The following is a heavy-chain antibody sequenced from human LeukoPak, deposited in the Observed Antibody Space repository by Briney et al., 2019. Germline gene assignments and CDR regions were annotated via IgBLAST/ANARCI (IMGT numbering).Heavy chain of an antibody. J-gene: IGHJ4*02. CDR1: GGSISSGDYY. CDR2: IYYSGST. V-gene: IGHV4-30-4*01. CDR3: ARDRAGSHLDY. Sequence: SETLSLTCTVSGGSISSGDYYWSWIRQPPGKGLEWIGYIYYSGSTYYNPSLKSRVTISVDTSKNQFSLKLSSETAADTAVYYRARDRAGSHLDYWGQGTLVTVSS. D-gene: IGHD2-15*01.